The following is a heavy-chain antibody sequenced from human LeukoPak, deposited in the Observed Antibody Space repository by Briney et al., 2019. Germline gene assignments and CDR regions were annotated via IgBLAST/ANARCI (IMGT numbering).Heavy chain of an antibody. J-gene: IGHJ5*02. CDR3: AREKRAYWFDP. V-gene: IGHV4-59*01. CDR1: GGSISSYY. CDR2: IYYSGST. Sequence: SETLSLTCTVSGGSISSYYWSWIRQPPGKGLEWIGYIYYSGSTNYNPSLKSRVTIPVDTSKNQFSLKLSSVTAADTAVYYCAREKRAYWFDPWGQGTLVTVSS.